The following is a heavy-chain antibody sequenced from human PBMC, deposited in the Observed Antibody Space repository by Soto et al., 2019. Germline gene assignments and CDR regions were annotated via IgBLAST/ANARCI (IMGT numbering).Heavy chain of an antibody. V-gene: IGHV3-30*18. CDR1: GFTFSSYG. J-gene: IGHJ2*01. Sequence: QVQLVESGGGVVQPGRSLRLSCAASGFTFSSYGMHWVRQAPGKGLEWVAVISYDGSNKYYADSVKGRFTISRDNSKNTLYLQMNTLRAEDTAVYYCAKRPGRWLQKSGDWYFDLWGRGTLVTVSS. CDR2: ISYDGSNK. D-gene: IGHD5-12*01. CDR3: AKRPGRWLQKSGDWYFDL.